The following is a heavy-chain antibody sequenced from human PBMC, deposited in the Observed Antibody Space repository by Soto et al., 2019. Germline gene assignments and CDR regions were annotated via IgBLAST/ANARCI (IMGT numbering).Heavy chain of an antibody. Sequence: SETLSLTCTVSGGSISSGGYYWSWIRQHPGKGLEWIGYIYYSGSTYYNPSLKSRVTISVDTSKNQFSLKLSSVTAADTAVYYCAAGGGGYCSSTSWGCWFDPRGQGTLVTVSS. CDR3: AAGGGGYCSSTSWGCWFDP. V-gene: IGHV4-31*03. D-gene: IGHD2-2*03. J-gene: IGHJ5*02. CDR1: GGSISSGGYY. CDR2: IYYSGST.